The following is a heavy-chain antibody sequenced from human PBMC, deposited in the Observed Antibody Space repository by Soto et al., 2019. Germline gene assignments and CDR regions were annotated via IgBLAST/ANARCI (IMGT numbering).Heavy chain of an antibody. J-gene: IGHJ6*02. V-gene: IGHV1-24*01. D-gene: IGHD2-2*01. Sequence: ASVKVSCKVSGYTLTELSMHSVRQAPGKGLEWMGGFDPEDGETIYAQKFQGRVTMTEDTSTDTAYMELSSLRSEYTAVYYCATTTMGVVPAAMPYYYYGMDVWGQGTTVTVSS. CDR1: GYTLTELS. CDR2: FDPEDGET. CDR3: ATTTMGVVPAAMPYYYYGMDV.